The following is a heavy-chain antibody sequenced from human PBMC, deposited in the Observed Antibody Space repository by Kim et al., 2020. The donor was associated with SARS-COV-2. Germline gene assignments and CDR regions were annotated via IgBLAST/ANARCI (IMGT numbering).Heavy chain of an antibody. CDR3: ASEVYSGYDYDSPFDY. J-gene: IGHJ4*02. V-gene: IGHV1-2*02. Sequence: KFQGRVTMTRDTSISTAYMELSRLRSDDTAVYYCASEVYSGYDYDSPFDYWGQGTLVTVSS. D-gene: IGHD5-12*01.